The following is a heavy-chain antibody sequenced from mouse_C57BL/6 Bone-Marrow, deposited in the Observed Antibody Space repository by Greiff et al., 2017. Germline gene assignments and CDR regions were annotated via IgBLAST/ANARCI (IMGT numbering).Heavy chain of an antibody. CDR3: ARRGDDGYY. D-gene: IGHD2-3*01. CDR1: GYTFTSYW. V-gene: IGHV1-64*01. J-gene: IGHJ2*01. Sequence: QVQLKQPGAELVKPGASVKLSCKASGYTFTSYWMHWVKQRPGQGLAWIGMIHTNSGSTNYKEKFKSKATLTVDKSSSTASMQLSRLTSEGSAVYNCARRGDDGYYWGQGTTLTVSS. CDR2: IHTNSGST.